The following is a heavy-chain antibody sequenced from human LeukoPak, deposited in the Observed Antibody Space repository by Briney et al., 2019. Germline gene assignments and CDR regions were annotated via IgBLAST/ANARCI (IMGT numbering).Heavy chain of an antibody. J-gene: IGHJ6*02. CDR2: IYYSGST. Sequence: SQTLSLTCTVSGGSIGSGDYYWSWIRQPPGKGLEWIGFIYYSGSTYYNPSLKSRVTISVDTSKSQFSLKLSSVTAADTAVYYCARDIGSRIVGATREYYYGMDVWGQGTTVTVSS. D-gene: IGHD1-26*01. V-gene: IGHV4-30-4*01. CDR1: GGSIGSGDYY. CDR3: ARDIGSRIVGATREYYYGMDV.